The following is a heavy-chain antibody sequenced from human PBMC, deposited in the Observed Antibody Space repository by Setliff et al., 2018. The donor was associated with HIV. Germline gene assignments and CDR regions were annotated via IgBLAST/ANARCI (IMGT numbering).Heavy chain of an antibody. V-gene: IGHV4-39*01. CDR2: VYYTGNT. Sequence: SETLSLTCTVSGGSIISSDYYWGWIRQSPGRGLEWIGGVYYTGNTFYHPSLKSRVTIFVDMSKDQFSLRLTSVTATDTAIYYCAKKYYDFWSGQADVWDRGTAVTVSS. CDR1: GGSIISSDYY. J-gene: IGHJ6*03. D-gene: IGHD3-3*01. CDR3: AKKYYDFWSGQADV.